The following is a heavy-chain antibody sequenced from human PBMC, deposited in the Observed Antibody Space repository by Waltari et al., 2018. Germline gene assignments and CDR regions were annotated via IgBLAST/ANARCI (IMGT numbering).Heavy chain of an antibody. CDR3: ARNRNRGGSDDAFDI. V-gene: IGHV1-3*03. J-gene: IGHJ3*02. CDR2: INAGNGNT. CDR1: GYTFTSSA. Sequence: QVQLVQSGAEVKKPGASVKVSCKASGYTFTSSAMPWVGQAPGQRLECMGGINAGNGNTNYSRKFRARVPFTRNPSAGTPYMELRSRKSEEMVCYFLARNRNRGGSDDAFDIWGQGTMVTVSS. D-gene: IGHD3-16*01.